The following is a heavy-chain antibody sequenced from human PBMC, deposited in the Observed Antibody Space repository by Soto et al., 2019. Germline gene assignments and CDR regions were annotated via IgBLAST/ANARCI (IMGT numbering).Heavy chain of an antibody. V-gene: IGHV3-15*01. CDR1: GFTFSNAW. D-gene: IGHD5-12*01. J-gene: IGHJ4*02. CDR3: TPSGYSGYDAVVY. Sequence: GGSLRLSCAASGFTFSNAWMSWVRQAPGKGLEWVGRIKSKTDGGTTDYAAPVKGRFTISRDDSKNTLYLQMNSLKTEDTAVYYCTPSGYSGYDAVVYWGQGTLVTVYS. CDR2: IKSKTDGGTT.